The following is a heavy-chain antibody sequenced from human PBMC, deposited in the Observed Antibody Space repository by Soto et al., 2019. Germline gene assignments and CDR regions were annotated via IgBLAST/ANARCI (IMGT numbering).Heavy chain of an antibody. CDR3: GMTLTTLYNWFDP. CDR2: VYYSGST. CDR1: GGSISGYY. D-gene: IGHD4-4*01. J-gene: IGHJ5*02. V-gene: IGHV4-59*08. Sequence: SETLSLTCTVSGGSISGYYWSWIRQSPEKGLEWIGHVYYSGSTKYNPSLKSRVTISVDTSKNQFSLNLRSVTAADTAVYYCGMTLTTLYNWFDPWGQGILVTVSS.